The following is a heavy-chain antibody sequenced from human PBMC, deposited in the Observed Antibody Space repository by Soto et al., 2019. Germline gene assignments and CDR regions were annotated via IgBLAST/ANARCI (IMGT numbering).Heavy chain of an antibody. CDR3: AIGGITMIVGADAFDI. J-gene: IGHJ3*02. CDR2: INHSGST. V-gene: IGHV4-34*01. D-gene: IGHD3-22*01. CDR1: GGSFSGYY. Sequence: QVQLQQWGAGLLKPSETLSLTCAVYGGSFSGYYWSWIRQPPGKGLEWIGEINHSGSTNYNPSLKSGVSISVDTSKNQCSLKLRSVTAADTAVYYCAIGGITMIVGADAFDIWGRGTMVTVSS.